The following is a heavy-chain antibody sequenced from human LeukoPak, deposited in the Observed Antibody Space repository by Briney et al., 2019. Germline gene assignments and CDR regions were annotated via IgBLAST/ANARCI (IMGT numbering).Heavy chain of an antibody. J-gene: IGHJ4*02. CDR3: AKESEKQQLVPYFDY. V-gene: IGHV3-23*01. CDR1: GFTFSNYA. CDR2: ISGSGGST. Sequence: GGSLRLSCAASGFTFSNYAMSWVRQAPGKGLEWVSAISGSGGSTYYADSVKGRFTISRDNSKNTLYLQMDSLRAEDTAVYYCAKESEKQQLVPYFDYWGQGTLVTVSS. D-gene: IGHD6-13*01.